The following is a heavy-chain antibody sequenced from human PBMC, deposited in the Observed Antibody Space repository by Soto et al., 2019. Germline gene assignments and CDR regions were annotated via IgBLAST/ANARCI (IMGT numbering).Heavy chain of an antibody. D-gene: IGHD3-3*01. J-gene: IGHJ3*02. CDR1: GGSISSYY. Sequence: SETLSLTCTVSGGSISSYYWSWIRQPPGKGLEWIGYIYYSGSTNYNPSLKSRVTISVDTSKNQFSLKLSSVTAADTAVYYCARRTDFWSGYFSPDAFDIWGQGTMVTVSS. CDR3: ARRTDFWSGYFSPDAFDI. V-gene: IGHV4-59*08. CDR2: IYYSGST.